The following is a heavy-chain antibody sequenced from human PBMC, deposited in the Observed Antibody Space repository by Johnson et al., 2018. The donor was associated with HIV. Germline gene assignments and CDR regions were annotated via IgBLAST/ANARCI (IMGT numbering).Heavy chain of an antibody. D-gene: IGHD6-19*01. CDR2: ISGSGGST. CDR3: ANKPEQWLVADDAFDI. J-gene: IGHJ3*02. Sequence: VQLVESGGGVVQPGRSLRLSCAASGFTFSTYAMSWVRQAPGKGLEWVSAISGSGGSTYFADSVKGRFTLSRDNSKNTLYLQMNSLRAEDTAVYYGANKPEQWLVADDAFDIWGQGTMVTVSS. CDR1: GFTFSTYA. V-gene: IGHV3-23*04.